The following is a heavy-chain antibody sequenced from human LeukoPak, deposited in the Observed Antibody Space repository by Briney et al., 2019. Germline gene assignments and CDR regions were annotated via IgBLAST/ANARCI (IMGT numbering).Heavy chain of an antibody. J-gene: IGHJ4*02. CDR2: ISPDSGNT. CDR1: GGTFSSYA. Sequence: ASVKVSSKASGGTFSSYAITWVRQAPGQGLEWMGWISPDSGNTNCAQNLQDRITMTTDTSTTTAYMELKSLRSDDTAVYYCAMGMVRGVIIPHYWGQGTLVIVSS. D-gene: IGHD3-10*01. V-gene: IGHV1-18*01. CDR3: AMGMVRGVIIPHY.